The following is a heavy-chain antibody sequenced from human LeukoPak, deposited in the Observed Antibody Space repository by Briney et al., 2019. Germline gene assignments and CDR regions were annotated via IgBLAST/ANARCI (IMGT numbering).Heavy chain of an antibody. D-gene: IGHD3-10*01. Sequence: ASVKVSCKASGYTFTSYYLHWVRQAPGQGLEWMGRINPNSGGTNYAQKFQGRVTMTRDTSISTAYMEPSRLRSDDTAVYYCARSNYGSGSYYAFDYWGQGTLVTVSS. V-gene: IGHV1-2*06. CDR2: INPNSGGT. CDR3: ARSNYGSGSYYAFDY. J-gene: IGHJ4*02. CDR1: GYTFTSYY.